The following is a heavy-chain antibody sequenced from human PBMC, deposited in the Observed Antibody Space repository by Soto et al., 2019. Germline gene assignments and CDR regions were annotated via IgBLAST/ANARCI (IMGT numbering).Heavy chain of an antibody. D-gene: IGHD3-3*01. CDR1: EFTFSSYS. CDR2: ISTSSSSI. CDR3: ARERTIDFGDYYYYAMDV. Sequence: GGSLRLSCAASEFTFSSYSMNWVRQAPGKGLEWVSYISTSSSSIYYADSVKGRFTISRDNAKNSLFLQMDSLRDEDMALYYCARERTIDFGDYYYYAMDVWGQGTTVTVSS. V-gene: IGHV3-48*02. J-gene: IGHJ6*02.